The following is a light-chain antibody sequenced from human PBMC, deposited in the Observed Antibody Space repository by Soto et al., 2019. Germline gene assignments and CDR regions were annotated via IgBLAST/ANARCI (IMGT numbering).Light chain of an antibody. V-gene: IGKV1-6*01. CDR2: AAS. CDR1: QGIRND. J-gene: IGKJ1*01. CDR3: LQDYNYPRT. Sequence: AIQMTQSPSSLSAFVGDRVTITCRASQGIRNDLGWYQQKPGKARKLLIYAASSLQSGVPSRFSGSGSGTDFTLTISSLQPEDFATYYCLQDYNYPRTFGQGTKVEIK.